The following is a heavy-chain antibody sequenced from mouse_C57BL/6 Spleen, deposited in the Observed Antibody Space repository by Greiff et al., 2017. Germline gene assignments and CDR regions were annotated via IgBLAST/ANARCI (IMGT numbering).Heavy chain of an antibody. CDR3: ARNPITTVDFDY. D-gene: IGHD1-1*01. Sequence: VQLQQPGAELVKPGASVKLSCKASGYTFTSYWMHWVKQRPGQGLEWIGMIHPNSGSTNYNEKFKSKATLTVDKSSSTAYMQLSSLTSEDSAVYYCARNPITTVDFDYWGQGTTLTVSS. J-gene: IGHJ2*01. CDR2: IHPNSGST. CDR1: GYTFTSYW. V-gene: IGHV1-64*01.